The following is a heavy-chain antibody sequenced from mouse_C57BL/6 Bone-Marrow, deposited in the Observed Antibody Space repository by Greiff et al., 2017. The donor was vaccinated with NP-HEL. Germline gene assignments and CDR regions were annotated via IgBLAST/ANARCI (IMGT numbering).Heavy chain of an antibody. CDR1: GFSLTSYG. CDR2: LWSGGST. Sequence: QVQLKESGPGLVQPSQSLSITCTVSGFSLTSYGVHWVRQSPGTGLEWLGVLWSGGSTDYNAAFISRLSISKDNSKSQVFFKMNSLQANDTAIYYCASEIWFADWGQGTLVTVSA. V-gene: IGHV2-2*02. CDR3: ASEIWFAD. J-gene: IGHJ3*01.